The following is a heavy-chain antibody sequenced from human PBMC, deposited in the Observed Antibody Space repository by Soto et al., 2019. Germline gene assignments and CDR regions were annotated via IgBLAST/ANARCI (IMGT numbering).Heavy chain of an antibody. Sequence: QVQLVQSGAEVKKPGSSVKVSCKASGGTFSSYAISWVRQAPGQGLEWMGGIIPIFGTANYAQKFQGRVTITADKATSTADREVSSLRSEDTAVYYYARGGSGSSVNWFDPWGQGTLVTVSS. CDR3: ARGGSGSSVNWFDP. V-gene: IGHV1-69*06. CDR1: GGTFSSYA. J-gene: IGHJ5*02. D-gene: IGHD6-6*01. CDR2: IIPIFGTA.